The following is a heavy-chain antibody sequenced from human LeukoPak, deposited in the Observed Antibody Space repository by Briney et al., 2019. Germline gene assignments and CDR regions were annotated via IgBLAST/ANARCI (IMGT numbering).Heavy chain of an antibody. CDR3: ARDGYYYGSGSPGGGYYYWYMDV. Sequence: SETLSLTCTVSGASISSSAWYWGWIRQPPGNGLEWIGIMYYSGSTYYNPSLKSRVTISVDTSKKQFSLKLRSVTAADTAVYYCARDGYYYGSGSPGGGYYYWYMDVWGKGTTVIVSS. CDR1: GASISSSAWY. D-gene: IGHD3-10*01. J-gene: IGHJ6*03. V-gene: IGHV4-39*07. CDR2: MYYSGST.